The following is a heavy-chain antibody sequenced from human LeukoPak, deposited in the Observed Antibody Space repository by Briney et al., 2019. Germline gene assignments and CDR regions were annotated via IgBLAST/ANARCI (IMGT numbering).Heavy chain of an antibody. D-gene: IGHD1-26*01. J-gene: IGHJ4*02. CDR3: ARDRHGGSFYGYFDY. CDR2: ISYDGSNE. CDR1: GFTFSDYA. V-gene: IGHV3-30-3*01. Sequence: GGSLRLSCAASGFTFSDYAMHWVSQAPGKGLEWVAVISYDGSNEHYIDSVKGRFTISRDDSKNTLYLQMNSLRPEDTAVYYCARDRHGGSFYGYFDYWGQGTLVAVSS.